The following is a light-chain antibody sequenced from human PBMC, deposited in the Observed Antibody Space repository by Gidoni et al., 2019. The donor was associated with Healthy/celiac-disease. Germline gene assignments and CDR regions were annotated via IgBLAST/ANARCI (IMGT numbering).Light chain of an antibody. V-gene: IGKV3-11*01. CDR1: HSCSSY. Sequence: IVFTQSPATLSLSPGERATRSCRASHSCSSYLAWYQQKPGQAPRLLIYDASNRNTGIPDRFSGRGSGTDFTLTISSLEPEDFAVYYCQQSSNWLTFGGGTKVEIK. CDR2: DAS. CDR3: QQSSNWLT. J-gene: IGKJ4*01.